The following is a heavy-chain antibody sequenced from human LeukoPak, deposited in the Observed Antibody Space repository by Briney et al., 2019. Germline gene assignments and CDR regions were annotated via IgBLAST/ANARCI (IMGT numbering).Heavy chain of an antibody. CDR3: ARGFGIAAAGTKFDY. D-gene: IGHD6-13*01. CDR1: GFTVSSNY. V-gene: IGHV3-66*02. CDR2: IYSGGST. Sequence: PGGSLRLSCAASGFTVSSNYMSWVRQAPGKGLEWVSVIYSGGSTYYADSVKGRFTISRDNSKNTLYLQMNSLRAKDTAVYYCARGFGIAAAGTKFDYWGQGTLVTVSS. J-gene: IGHJ4*02.